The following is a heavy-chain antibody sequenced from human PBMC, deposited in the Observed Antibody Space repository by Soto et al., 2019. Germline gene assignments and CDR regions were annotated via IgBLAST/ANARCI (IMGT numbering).Heavy chain of an antibody. Sequence: SETLSLTCTVSGGSISSYYWSWIRQPPGKGLEWIGYIYYSGSTNYNPSLKSRVTISVDTSKNQFSLKLSSVTAADTAVYYCAREVVVAATSNWFDPWGQGTLVTVS. J-gene: IGHJ5*02. CDR2: IYYSGST. CDR3: AREVVVAATSNWFDP. V-gene: IGHV4-59*12. D-gene: IGHD2-15*01. CDR1: GGSISSYY.